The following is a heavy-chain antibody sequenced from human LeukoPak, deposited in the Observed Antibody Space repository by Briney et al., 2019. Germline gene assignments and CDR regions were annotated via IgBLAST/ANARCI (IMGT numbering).Heavy chain of an antibody. J-gene: IGHJ4*02. CDR2: INWNGGST. CDR3: ARNRDGGATHFDY. CDR1: RYTFEEYG. V-gene: IGHV3-20*04. Sequence: GGSLRLSCAPSRYTFEEYGMCSGRQAPEEGLEWVSGINWNGGSTGYADSVKGRFTISRDNAKNSLYLQMNSLRDEDTALYYCARNRDGGATHFDYWGQGTLVTVSS. D-gene: IGHD1-26*01.